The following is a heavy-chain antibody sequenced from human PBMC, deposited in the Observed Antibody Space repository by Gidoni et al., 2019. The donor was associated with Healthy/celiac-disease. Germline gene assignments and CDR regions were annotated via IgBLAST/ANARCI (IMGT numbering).Heavy chain of an antibody. CDR2: IYYSGST. J-gene: IGHJ4*02. CDR3: AGPQRNLDFWSGYYGLGGAAFDY. V-gene: IGHV4-39*01. Sequence: QLQLQESGPGLVKPSETLSPSCTVSGGSISSSSYYWGRIRQPPGKGLEWIGSIYYSGSTYYNPALKSRVTISVDTSKNQFSLKLSSVTAADTAVYYCAGPQRNLDFWSGYYGLGGAAFDYWGQGTLVTVSS. CDR1: GGSISSSSYY. D-gene: IGHD3-3*01.